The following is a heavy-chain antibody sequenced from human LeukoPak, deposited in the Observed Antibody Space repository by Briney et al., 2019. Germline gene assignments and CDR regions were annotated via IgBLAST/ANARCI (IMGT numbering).Heavy chain of an antibody. CDR3: ARADFWSGYGY. CDR1: GGSISRYY. CDR2: IYYSENT. V-gene: IGHV4-59*01. J-gene: IGHJ4*02. Sequence: SETLSLTCTVSGGSISRYYWSWIRQPPGKGLEWIGYIYYSENTNYNPSLKSRVTISVDTSKNQFSQKLSSVTAADTAVYYCARADFWSGYGYWGQGTLVTVSS. D-gene: IGHD3-3*01.